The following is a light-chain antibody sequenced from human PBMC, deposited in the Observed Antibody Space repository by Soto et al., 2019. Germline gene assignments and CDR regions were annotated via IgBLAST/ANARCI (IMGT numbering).Light chain of an antibody. CDR2: AAS. CDR1: QSITGY. J-gene: IGKJ2*01. CDR3: QQSIGIPYT. Sequence: DIQMTQSPSSLSASVGDRVTITCRASQSITGYLDWYQQKPGKAPKLLIYAASSLQSGVPSRFSGSGSGTEFTLTISSLQRDDFATYFCQQSIGIPYTFGQGTRLETK. V-gene: IGKV1-39*01.